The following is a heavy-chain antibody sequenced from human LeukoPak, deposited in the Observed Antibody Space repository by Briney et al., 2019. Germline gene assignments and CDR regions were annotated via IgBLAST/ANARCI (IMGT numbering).Heavy chain of an antibody. Sequence: AGGSLRLSCAASGFTFSSYEMNWVRQAPGKGLEWVSYISSNGSTIYYADSVKGRFTISRDNAKNSLYLQMNSLRAEDTAVYYCARIGSYDGAGWGQGTLVTVSS. CDR1: GFTFSSYE. J-gene: IGHJ4*02. V-gene: IGHV3-48*03. CDR2: ISSNGSTI. CDR3: ARIGSYDGAG. D-gene: IGHD1-26*01.